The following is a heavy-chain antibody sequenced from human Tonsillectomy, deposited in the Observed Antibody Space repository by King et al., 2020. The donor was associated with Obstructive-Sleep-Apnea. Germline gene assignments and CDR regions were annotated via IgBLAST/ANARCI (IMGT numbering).Heavy chain of an antibody. J-gene: IGHJ4*02. V-gene: IGHV3-7*01. D-gene: IGHD6-13*01. CDR1: GLTFSRYW. CDR2: IKEDGSEK. Sequence: VQLVESGGGSVQPGGSLRLSCAASGLTFSRYWMSWVRQAPGKGLEWVANIKEDGSEKFYVDSVKGRFTISRDNAKNSLYLLMNSLRAEDTAGYYCARVTSSWHTTYDYWGQGTLVTVSS. CDR3: ARVTSSWHTTYDY.